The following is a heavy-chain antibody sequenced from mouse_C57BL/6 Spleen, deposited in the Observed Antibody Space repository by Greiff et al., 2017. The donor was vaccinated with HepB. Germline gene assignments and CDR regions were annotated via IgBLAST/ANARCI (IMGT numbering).Heavy chain of an antibody. CDR3: ARQGSYYYGSSHYYAMDY. J-gene: IGHJ4*01. D-gene: IGHD1-1*01. V-gene: IGHV2-6-1*01. CDR2: IWSDGST. CDR1: GFSLTSYG. Sequence: VMLMESGPGLVAPSQSLSITCTVSGFSLTSYGVHWVRQPPGKGLEWLVVIWSDGSTTYNSALKSRLSISKDNSKSQVFLKMNSLQTDDTAMYYCARQGSYYYGSSHYYAMDYWGQGTSVTVSS.